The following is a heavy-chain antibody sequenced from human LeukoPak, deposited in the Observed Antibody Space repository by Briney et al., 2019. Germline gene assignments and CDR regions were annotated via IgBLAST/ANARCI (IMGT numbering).Heavy chain of an antibody. CDR2: ISGSGGSP. D-gene: IGHD1-26*01. CDR3: AKHGQGSYYYNDY. J-gene: IGHJ4*02. V-gene: IGHV3-23*01. Sequence: GGSLRLSCAASGFTFSSYAMSWVRQAPGKVLDRLSSISGSGGSPYYADSVKARFTISRDNSKNTLYLPKNRLRAEDTAAYSCAKHGQGSYYYNDYWCPGTLVTVSS. CDR1: GFTFSSYA.